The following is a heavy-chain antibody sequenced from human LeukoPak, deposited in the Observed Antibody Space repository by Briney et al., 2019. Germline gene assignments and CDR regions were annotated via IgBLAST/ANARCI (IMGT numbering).Heavy chain of an antibody. D-gene: IGHD3-22*01. CDR1: GDSVSSNSAA. J-gene: IGHJ6*03. Sequence: SQTLSLTCAISGDSVSSNSAAWNWIRQSPSRGLEWLGRTYYRSKWYNDYAVSVKSRITINPDTSKNQFSLKLSSVTAADTAVYYCARRSSSAYYGLGHHYYMDVWGKGTTVTVSS. CDR2: TYYRSKWYN. CDR3: ARRSSSAYYGLGHHYYMDV. V-gene: IGHV6-1*01.